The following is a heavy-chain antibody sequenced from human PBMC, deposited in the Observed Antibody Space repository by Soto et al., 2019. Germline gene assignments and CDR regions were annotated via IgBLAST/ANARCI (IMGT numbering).Heavy chain of an antibody. CDR1: GYTFTSYA. D-gene: IGHD5-12*01. V-gene: IGHV1-3*01. J-gene: IGHJ6*02. Sequence: ASVKVSCKASGYTFTSYAMHWVRQAPGRRLEWMGWINAGNGNTKYSQKFQGRVTITRDTSASTGYMDLSSLRSEDTAVYYCATQSGYSGYDDYYYYGMDVWGQGTTVTVS. CDR2: INAGNGNT. CDR3: ATQSGYSGYDDYYYYGMDV.